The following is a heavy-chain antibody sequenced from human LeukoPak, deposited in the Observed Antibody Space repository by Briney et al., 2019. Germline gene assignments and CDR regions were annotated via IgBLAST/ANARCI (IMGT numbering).Heavy chain of an antibody. D-gene: IGHD6-13*01. V-gene: IGHV3-48*03. J-gene: IGHJ4*02. CDR1: GFTFSSYE. CDR2: ISSSGRTF. CDR3: ARDSRGGSWFFDY. Sequence: GGSLRLSCAASGFTFSSYEMNWVRQAPGKGLEWVSYISSSGRTFYYADSVKGRFTISRDNGKNSLYLQMNSLRVEDTAVYYCARDSRGGSWFFDYWGQGALVTVSS.